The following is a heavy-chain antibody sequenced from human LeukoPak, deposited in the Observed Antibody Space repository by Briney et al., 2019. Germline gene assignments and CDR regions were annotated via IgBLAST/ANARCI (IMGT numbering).Heavy chain of an antibody. CDR2: IYSSGST. CDR3: ARDPTGGYYYGMDV. D-gene: IGHD3-10*01. CDR1: RGSISGYY. Sequence: PSETLSLTCTVSRGSISGYYWSWIPEPPGKGLGWSGYIYSSGSTNYNPSLKSRVTISVDTSKNQFSLKLSSVTAADTAVYYCARDPTGGYYYGMDVWGQGTTVTVSS. J-gene: IGHJ6*02. V-gene: IGHV4-59*01.